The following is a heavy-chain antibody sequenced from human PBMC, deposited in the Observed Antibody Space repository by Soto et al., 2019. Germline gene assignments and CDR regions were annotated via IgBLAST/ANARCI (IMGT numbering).Heavy chain of an antibody. CDR2: IYYSGST. V-gene: IGHV4-59*01. J-gene: IGHJ6*02. Sequence: SETLSLTCTVSGGSISSYYWIWIRQPPGKGLEWIGYIYYSGSTNYNPSLKSRVTISVDTSKNQFSLKLSSVTAADTAVYYCARVLGGSGSYYQSHYYYYYGMDVWGQGTTVTVSS. D-gene: IGHD3-10*01. CDR1: GGSISSYY. CDR3: ARVLGGSGSYYQSHYYYYYGMDV.